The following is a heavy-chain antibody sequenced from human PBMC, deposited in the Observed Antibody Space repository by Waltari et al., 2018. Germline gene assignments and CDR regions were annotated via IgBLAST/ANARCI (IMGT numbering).Heavy chain of an antibody. D-gene: IGHD4-17*01. J-gene: IGHJ4*02. CDR3: AHRDWTTRDFDY. CDR2: IYWNGDR. CDR1: GFSLNTSGEG. Sequence: QITLKESGPTLVKPTQTLTLACIFSGFSLNTSGEGVAWIRQPPGKALEWLALIYWNGDRRFSPSLKSRLTITKDTSKNQVVLTMTNMDPVDTATYYCAHRDWTTRDFDYWGQGTLVTVSS. V-gene: IGHV2-5*01.